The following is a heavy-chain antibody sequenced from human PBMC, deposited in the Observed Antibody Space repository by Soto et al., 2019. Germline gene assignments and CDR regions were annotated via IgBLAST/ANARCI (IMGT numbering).Heavy chain of an antibody. Sequence: GGSLRLSCAASGFTFDDYAMYWVRHVLGKGLEWVSSISWNSGNIGYADSVKGRFTTSRDNAENSLYLQMNSLRPEDTALYYSVRSKGGYSYGTPFDYWGQGPLVTVSS. CDR1: GFTFDDYA. D-gene: IGHD5-18*01. V-gene: IGHV3-9*01. CDR2: ISWNSGNI. CDR3: VRSKGGYSYGTPFDY. J-gene: IGHJ4*02.